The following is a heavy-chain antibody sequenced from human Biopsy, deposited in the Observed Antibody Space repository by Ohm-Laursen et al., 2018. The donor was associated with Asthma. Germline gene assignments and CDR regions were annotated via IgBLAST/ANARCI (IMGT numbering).Heavy chain of an antibody. CDR2: ISYDGSNK. CDR1: GFTFSSYA. D-gene: IGHD5-24*01. CDR3: ARVKDGYNFDY. J-gene: IGHJ4*02. V-gene: IGHV3-30-3*01. Sequence: RSLRLSCAASGFTFSSYAMHWVRQAPGKGLEWVAVISYDGSNKYYADSVKGRFTISRDNSKNTLYLQMNSLRAEDTAVYYCARVKDGYNFDYWGQGTLVTVSS.